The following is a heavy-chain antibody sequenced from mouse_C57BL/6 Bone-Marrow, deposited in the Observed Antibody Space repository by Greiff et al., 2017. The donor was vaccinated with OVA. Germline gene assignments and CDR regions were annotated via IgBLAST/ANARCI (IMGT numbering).Heavy chain of an antibody. V-gene: IGHV5-9-1*02. CDR1: GFTFSSYA. J-gene: IGHJ2*01. CDR2: ISSGGDYI. Sequence: EVKLVESGEGLVKPGGSLKLSCAASGFTFSSYAMSWVRQTPEKRLEWVAYISSGGDYIYYADTVKGRFTISRDNARNTLYLQMSSLKSEDTAMYYCTRALGQGYTTLDDGGQGTTLTVSS. CDR3: TRALGQGYTTLDD. D-gene: IGHD4-1*01.